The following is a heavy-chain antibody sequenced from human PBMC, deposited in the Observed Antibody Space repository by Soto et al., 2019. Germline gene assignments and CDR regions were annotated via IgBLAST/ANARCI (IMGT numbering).Heavy chain of an antibody. CDR1: GHTLSDFS. CDR2: FDPEDGDP. Sequence: QVQLVQSGAEVKKPGASVKVSCKVSGHTLSDFSMHWVRQAPGRVLEWMGGFDPEDGDPIYAQNFQGRVTMTEDSSTDKAYLELSSLGSEDTAMYYCVTDLLKAVAGEEGYLGQGTLVTVSS. V-gene: IGHV1-24*01. D-gene: IGHD6-19*01. J-gene: IGHJ4*02. CDR3: VTDLLKAVAGEEGY.